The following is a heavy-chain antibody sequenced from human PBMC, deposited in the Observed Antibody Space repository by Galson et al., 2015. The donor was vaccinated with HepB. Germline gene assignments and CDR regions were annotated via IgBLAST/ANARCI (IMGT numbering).Heavy chain of an antibody. V-gene: IGHV1-24*01. D-gene: IGHD2-21*02. CDR3: ATVRAYCGGDCWDYYGMDV. Sequence: SVKVSCKVSGYSLTELSMHWVRQAPGKGLEWMGGIDPEDGETSYAQKFQARVTMTEDTSTDTAYMELSSLRSDDTAVYYCATVRAYCGGDCWDYYGMDVWGQGTTVTVSS. CDR2: IDPEDGET. CDR1: GYSLTELS. J-gene: IGHJ6*02.